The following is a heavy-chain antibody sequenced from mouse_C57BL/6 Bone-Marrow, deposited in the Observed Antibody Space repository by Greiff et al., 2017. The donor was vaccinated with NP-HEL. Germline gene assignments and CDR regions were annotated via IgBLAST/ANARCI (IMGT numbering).Heavy chain of an antibody. J-gene: IGHJ2*01. CDR1: GFTFSNYW. CDR2: IRLKSDNYAT. Sequence: EVQLVESGGGLVQPGGSMKLSCVASGFTFSNYWMNWVRQSPEKGLEWVAQIRLKSDNYATHYAESVKGRFTISRDDSKSSVYLQMSNLRAEDTGIYYCTTTTAYYFDYWGQGTTLTVSS. V-gene: IGHV6-3*01. CDR3: TTTTAYYFDY. D-gene: IGHD1-1*01.